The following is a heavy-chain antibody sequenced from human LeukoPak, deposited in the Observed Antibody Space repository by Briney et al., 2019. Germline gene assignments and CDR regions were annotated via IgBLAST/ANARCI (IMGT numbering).Heavy chain of an antibody. J-gene: IGHJ4*02. V-gene: IGHV4-4*02. Sequence: SETLSLTCAVSGGSISSSNWWSWVRQPPGKGLEWIGEIYHSGSTNYNPSLKSRVTISVDKSKNQFSLRLSSVTPADTAIYSCARLSNDYGDYEGHYWGQGTLVTVSP. CDR3: ARLSNDYGDYEGHY. D-gene: IGHD4-17*01. CDR2: IYHSGST. CDR1: GGSISSSNW.